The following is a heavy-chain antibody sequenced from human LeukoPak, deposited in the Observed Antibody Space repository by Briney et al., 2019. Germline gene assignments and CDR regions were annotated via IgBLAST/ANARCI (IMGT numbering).Heavy chain of an antibody. D-gene: IGHD4-17*01. CDR2: IGSSSSSSSI. V-gene: IGHV3-48*01. J-gene: IGHJ5*02. CDR3: ARQVTTTWFDP. CDR1: GFTFSSYS. Sequence: PGGSLRLYCAASGFTFSSYSMNWLRQAPGKGLEGVSYIGSSSSSSSIYYADSVKGRFTISRDNAKNSLYLQMNGLRAEDTAVYYCARQVTTTWFDPWGQGTLVTVSS.